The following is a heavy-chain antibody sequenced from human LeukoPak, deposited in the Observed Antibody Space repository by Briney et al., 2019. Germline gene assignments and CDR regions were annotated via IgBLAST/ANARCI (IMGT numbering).Heavy chain of an antibody. CDR1: GGSIRSGSYY. Sequence: SETLSLTXTVSGGSIRSGSYYWSWIRQPAGKGLEWIGRIYTSGSTNYNPSLKSRVTISVDTSKIQFSLKLSSVAATDTAVYFCARLRFDFWSGYTHPYFDYWGQGTLVTVSS. D-gene: IGHD3-3*01. CDR3: ARLRFDFWSGYTHPYFDY. J-gene: IGHJ4*02. CDR2: IYTSGST. V-gene: IGHV4-61*02.